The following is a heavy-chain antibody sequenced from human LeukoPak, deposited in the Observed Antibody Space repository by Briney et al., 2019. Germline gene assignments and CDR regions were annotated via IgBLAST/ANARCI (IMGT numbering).Heavy chain of an antibody. CDR1: GFTFSSYA. CDR2: IRYDGSNK. J-gene: IGHJ3*02. Sequence: GGSLRLSCAASGFTFSSYAMYWVRQAPGKGLEWVAFIRYDGSNKYYADSVKGRFTISRDNSKNTLYLQMNSLRAEDTAVYYCAKELYGSGRKATLEYDAFDIWGQGTMVTVSS. V-gene: IGHV3-30*02. CDR3: AKELYGSGRKATLEYDAFDI. D-gene: IGHD3-10*01.